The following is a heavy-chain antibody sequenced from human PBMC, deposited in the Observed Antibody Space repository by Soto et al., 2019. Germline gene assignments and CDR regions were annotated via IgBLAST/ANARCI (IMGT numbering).Heavy chain of an antibody. CDR1: GYTFTSYG. CDR2: ISAYNGNT. V-gene: IGHV1-18*04. D-gene: IGHD2-2*01. J-gene: IGHJ6*02. Sequence: QVQLVQSGAEVKQPGASGKVSCKASGYTFTSYGITWVRQAPGQGLEWMGWISAYNGNTNYAQKLQGRDTMTTDTTTSTSYMARRSLRSDDTAVYYGAREGPAARYYYYYGMDVWGQGTTVTVSS. CDR3: AREGPAARYYYYYGMDV.